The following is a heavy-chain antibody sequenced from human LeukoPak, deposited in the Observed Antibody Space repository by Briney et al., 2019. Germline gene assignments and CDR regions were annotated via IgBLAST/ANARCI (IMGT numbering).Heavy chain of an antibody. CDR1: GYTFTGYY. CDR2: TNPNSGGT. D-gene: IGHD4-17*01. CDR3: AVSGDYGIYYFDY. Sequence: ASVKVSCKASGYTFTGYYMHWVRQAPGQGLEWMGRTNPNSGGTNYAQKFQGRVTMTRDTSISTAYMELSRLRSDDTAVYYCAVSGDYGIYYFDYWGQGTLVTVSS. V-gene: IGHV1-2*06. J-gene: IGHJ4*02.